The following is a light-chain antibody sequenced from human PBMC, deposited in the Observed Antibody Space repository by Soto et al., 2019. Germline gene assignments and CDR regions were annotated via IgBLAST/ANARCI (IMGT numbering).Light chain of an antibody. CDR2: GAS. CDR1: QSVSSN. J-gene: IGKJ1*01. V-gene: IGKV3-15*01. CDR3: QQYNNWPRT. Sequence: EILMTQSPATLSVSPGERATLSCRASQSVSSNLAWYQQKPGQAPRLLIYGASTRATGIPARFSGSGSGTEFTLTISSLQSEDFAVYYCQQYNNWPRTFGQGPKVDIK.